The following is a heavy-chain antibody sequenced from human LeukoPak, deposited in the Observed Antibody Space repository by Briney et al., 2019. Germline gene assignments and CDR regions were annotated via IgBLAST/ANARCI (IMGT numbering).Heavy chain of an antibody. V-gene: IGHV3-30*02. J-gene: IGHJ4*02. CDR1: GFTFSSYG. Sequence: GGSLRHSCAASGFTFSSYGMHWVRQAPGKGLEGVAFIRYDGSNKYYADSVKGRFTISRDNSKNKLYLQMNSLRAEDTAVYYCAKDDSEMATITAFDYWGQGTLVTVSS. CDR2: IRYDGSNK. CDR3: AKDDSEMATITAFDY. D-gene: IGHD5-24*01.